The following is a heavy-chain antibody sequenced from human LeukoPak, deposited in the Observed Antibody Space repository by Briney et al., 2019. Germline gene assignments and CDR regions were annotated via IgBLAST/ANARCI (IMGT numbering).Heavy chain of an antibody. CDR1: GGSISSGDYY. CDR2: IYYSGST. CDR3: ARGVKGRISMIRGVITALDC. V-gene: IGHV4-30-4*01. J-gene: IGHJ4*02. D-gene: IGHD3-10*01. Sequence: PSETLSLTCTVSGGSISSGDYYRNWIRQPPGKGLEWIGYIYYSGSTYYNPSLKGRATISVDTSKNQFSLKLSSVTAADTAVYYCARGVKGRISMIRGVITALDCWGQGTLVTVSS.